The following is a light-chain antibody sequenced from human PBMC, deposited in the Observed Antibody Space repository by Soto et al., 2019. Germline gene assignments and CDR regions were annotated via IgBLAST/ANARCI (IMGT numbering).Light chain of an antibody. CDR3: QSYDNSLGVCYV. V-gene: IGLV1-40*01. CDR1: SSNLGAGYD. J-gene: IGLJ1*01. Sequence: QSALTQPPSVSGDPGQRVTISCTGSSSNLGAGYDVHWYQLLPGTAPKLLIYGNRNRPSGVPDRFSGFKSGTSASLAITGLQAEDEADYYCQSYDNSLGVCYVFGTGTKVTVL. CDR2: GNR.